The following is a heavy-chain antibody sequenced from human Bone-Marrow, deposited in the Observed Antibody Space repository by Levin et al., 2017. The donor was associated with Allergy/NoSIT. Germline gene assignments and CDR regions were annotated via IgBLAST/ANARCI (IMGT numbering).Heavy chain of an antibody. CDR2: ISSSSGYI. J-gene: IGHJ4*02. V-gene: IGHV3-21*01. CDR3: ARVSSLDGDPYFDY. Sequence: LSLTCAASGFTFSSYSMNWVRQAPGQGLEWVSSISSSSGYIYYADSVKGRFTISRDNAKNSLYLQMNSLRAEDTAVYYCARVSSLDGDPYFDYWGQGTLVTVSS. D-gene: IGHD4-17*01. CDR1: GFTFSSYS.